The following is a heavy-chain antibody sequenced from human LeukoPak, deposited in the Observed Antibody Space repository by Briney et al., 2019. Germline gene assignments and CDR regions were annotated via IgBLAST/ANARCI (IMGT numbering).Heavy chain of an antibody. CDR1: GESFSGYY. J-gene: IGHJ6*03. Sequence: SETLSITCAVYGESFSGYYWSWIRQPPGKGLEWIGEINHSGSTNYNPSLKSRVTISVDTSKNQFSLKLSSVTAADTAVYYCASFYCSGGSCYQYYYYYYMDVWGKGTTVTISS. V-gene: IGHV4-34*01. D-gene: IGHD2-15*01. CDR3: ASFYCSGGSCYQYYYYYYMDV. CDR2: INHSGST.